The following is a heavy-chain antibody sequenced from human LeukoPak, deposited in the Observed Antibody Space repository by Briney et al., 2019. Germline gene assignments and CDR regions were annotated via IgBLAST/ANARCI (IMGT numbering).Heavy chain of an antibody. CDR2: FYYSGST. V-gene: IGHV4-39*01. CDR3: ASITRGYILVAPFDY. J-gene: IGHJ4*02. D-gene: IGHD2-2*01. CDR1: GGSISSSTYY. Sequence: SETLSLTCTVSGGSISSSTYYWGWIRQPPGKGLEWIESFYYSGSTYYNPSLQSRVTISVDTSKNQFSLKLSSVTAADTAVYYCASITRGYILVAPFDYWGQGTLVTVSS.